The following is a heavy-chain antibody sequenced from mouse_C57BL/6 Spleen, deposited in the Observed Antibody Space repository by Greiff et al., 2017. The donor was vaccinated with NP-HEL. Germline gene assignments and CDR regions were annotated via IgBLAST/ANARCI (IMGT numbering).Heavy chain of an antibody. D-gene: IGHD1-1*01. V-gene: IGHV3-6*01. Sequence: EVKLVESGPGLVKPSQSLSLTCSVTGYSITSGYYWNWIRQLPGNKLEWMGYISYDGSNNYNPSLKNRISITRDTSKNQFFLKLNSVTTEDTATYYCASQLPPFAYWGQGTLVTVSA. CDR3: ASQLPPFAY. J-gene: IGHJ3*01. CDR2: ISYDGSN. CDR1: GYSITSGYY.